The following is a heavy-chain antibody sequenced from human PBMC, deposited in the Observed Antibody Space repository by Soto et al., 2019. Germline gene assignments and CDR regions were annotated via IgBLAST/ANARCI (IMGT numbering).Heavy chain of an antibody. J-gene: IGHJ4*02. CDR2: IYYSGST. CDR3: ARWWFGEFFDY. CDR1: GGSISSGDYY. Sequence: QVQLQESGPGLVKPSQTLSLTCTVSGGSISSGDYYWSWIRQPPGKGLEWIGFIYYSGSTYYNPSPQSRVTISVDTSKNQCSLKLSSVTAADTAVYYCARWWFGEFFDYWGQGTLVTVSS. D-gene: IGHD3-10*01. V-gene: IGHV4-30-4*01.